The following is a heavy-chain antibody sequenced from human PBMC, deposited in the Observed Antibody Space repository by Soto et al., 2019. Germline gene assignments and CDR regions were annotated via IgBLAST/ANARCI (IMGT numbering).Heavy chain of an antibody. CDR3: ASHRTFWPFDY. CDR2: IYHSGGT. Sequence: LRETLSLTCAVSGGSISSSNWWSWVRQPPGKGLEWIGEIYHSGGTNYNSSLKSRVTISVDKSKNQFSLKLSSVTAADTAVYSCASHRTFWPFDYWGQGTVVTVSS. CDR1: GGSISSSNW. J-gene: IGHJ4*02. D-gene: IGHD2-8*01. V-gene: IGHV4-4*02.